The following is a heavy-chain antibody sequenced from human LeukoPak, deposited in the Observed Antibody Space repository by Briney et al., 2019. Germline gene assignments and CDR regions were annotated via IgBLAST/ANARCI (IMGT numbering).Heavy chain of an antibody. D-gene: IGHD2-2*01. Sequence: PGGSLRLSCAASGFTFSSYGMHWVRQAPGKGLEWVAFIRYDGSNKCYADSVKGRFTISRDNSKNTLYLQMNSLRAEDTAVYYCAKDHLKRSSTSCGWFDPWGQGTLVTVSS. CDR1: GFTFSSYG. V-gene: IGHV3-30*02. J-gene: IGHJ5*02. CDR3: AKDHLKRSSTSCGWFDP. CDR2: IRYDGSNK.